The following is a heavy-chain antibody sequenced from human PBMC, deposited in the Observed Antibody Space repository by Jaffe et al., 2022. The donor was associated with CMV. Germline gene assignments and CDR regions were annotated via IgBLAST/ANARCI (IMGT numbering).Heavy chain of an antibody. CDR1: GFTFSSYS. CDR2: ISSSSSTI. CDR3: ARAQEIYDFWSGYYSHDYGMDV. J-gene: IGHJ6*02. D-gene: IGHD3-3*01. V-gene: IGHV3-48*02. Sequence: EVQLVESGGGLVQPGGSLRLSCAASGFTFSSYSMNWVRQAPGKGLEWVSYISSSSSTIYYADSVKGRFTISRDNAKNSLYLQMNSLRDEDTAVYYCARAQEIYDFWSGYYSHDYGMDVWGQGTTVTVSS.